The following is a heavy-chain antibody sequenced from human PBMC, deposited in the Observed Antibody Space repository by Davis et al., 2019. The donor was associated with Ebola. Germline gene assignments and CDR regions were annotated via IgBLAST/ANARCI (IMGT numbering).Heavy chain of an antibody. D-gene: IGHD3-9*01. CDR2: ISGSGGST. Sequence: GESLKISCAASGFTFSSYAMSWVRQAPGKGLEWVSAISGSGGSTYYADSVKGRFTISRDNAKNSLYLQMNSLRDEDTAVYYCARDTRDILTGYYYYYYGMDVWGQGTTVTVSS. V-gene: IGHV3-23*01. J-gene: IGHJ6*02. CDR1: GFTFSSYA. CDR3: ARDTRDILTGYYYYYYGMDV.